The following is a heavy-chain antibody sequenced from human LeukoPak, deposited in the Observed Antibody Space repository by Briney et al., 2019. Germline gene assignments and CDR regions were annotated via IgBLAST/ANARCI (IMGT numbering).Heavy chain of an antibody. J-gene: IGHJ4*02. CDR2: IYHSGST. CDR1: GGSISSGGYY. Sequence: SQTLSLTCTVSGGSISSGGYYWSWIRQPPGKGLEWIGYIYHSGSTYYNPSLKSRVTISVDRSKNQFSLKLSSMTAADTAVYYCARDHTISRLGFDYWGQGTLVTVSS. CDR3: ARDHTISRLGFDY. V-gene: IGHV4-30-2*01. D-gene: IGHD3-9*01.